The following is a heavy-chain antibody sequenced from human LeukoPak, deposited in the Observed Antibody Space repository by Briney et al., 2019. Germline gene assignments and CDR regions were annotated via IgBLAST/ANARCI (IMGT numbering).Heavy chain of an antibody. V-gene: IGHV1-2*02. Sequence: ASVKVSCKASGYTFTGCYMHWVRQAPGQGLEWMGWINPNSGGTNYAQKFQVRVTMTRDTSISTAYMELSRLRSDDTAVYYCARDLTGTTSWDLDYWGQGTLVTVSS. J-gene: IGHJ4*02. CDR2: INPNSGGT. D-gene: IGHD1-7*01. CDR1: GYTFTGCY. CDR3: ARDLTGTTSWDLDY.